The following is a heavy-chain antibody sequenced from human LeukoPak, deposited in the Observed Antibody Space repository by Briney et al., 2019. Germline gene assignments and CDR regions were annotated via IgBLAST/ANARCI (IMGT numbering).Heavy chain of an antibody. CDR3: ARDHDYGDYGTYEDY. J-gene: IGHJ4*02. CDR2: TYYRSRWYN. Sequence: SRTLSLTCAISGDSVSSNSVAWNWVRQSPSRGLEWLGRTYYRSRWYNDYAVSVKSRITINPDTSKNQFSLQLNSVTPEDTAVYHCARDHDYGDYGTYEDYWGQGTLVTVSS. V-gene: IGHV6-1*01. D-gene: IGHD4-17*01. CDR1: GDSVSSNSVA.